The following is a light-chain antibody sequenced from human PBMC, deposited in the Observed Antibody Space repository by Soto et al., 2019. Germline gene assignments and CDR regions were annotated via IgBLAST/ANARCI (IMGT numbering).Light chain of an antibody. CDR1: SSNIGNNY. CDR3: GTWDTSLSAVV. Sequence: QSVLTQPPSVSAAPGQKVTRSCSGTSSNIGNNYVSWYQQLPGTAPKLLIYDNNKRPSGIPDRFSGSKSGTSATLGITGLQTGDEADYYCGTWDTSLSAVVFGGGTK. J-gene: IGLJ2*01. V-gene: IGLV1-51*01. CDR2: DNN.